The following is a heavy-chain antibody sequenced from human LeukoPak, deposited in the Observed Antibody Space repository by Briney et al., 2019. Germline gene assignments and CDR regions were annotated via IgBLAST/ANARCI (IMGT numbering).Heavy chain of an antibody. J-gene: IGHJ6*03. CDR2: IRSKAYGGTT. CDR3: TRESSSSWYTYHYYYMDV. V-gene: IGHV3-49*03. D-gene: IGHD6-13*01. Sequence: GGSLRLSCAASGFTFRSYSMSWFRQAPGKGLEWVGFIRSKAYGGTTEYAASVKGRFTISRDDSKSIAYLQMNSLKTEDTAVYYCTRESSSSWYTYHYYYMDVWGKGTTVTVSS. CDR1: GFTFRSYS.